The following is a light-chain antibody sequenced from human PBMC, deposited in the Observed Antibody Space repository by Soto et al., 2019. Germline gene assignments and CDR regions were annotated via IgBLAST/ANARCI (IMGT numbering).Light chain of an antibody. CDR1: QSVSRS. CDR2: DAS. V-gene: IGKV3-11*01. Sequence: ESVLTHSPASLSLSPGERATLSSRASQSVSRSLAWYQQKPGQAPRLLIYDASNRATGIPARFSGSGSGTDFTLTISSLEPEDFAVYYCQQRSNWPTFGQGTRLEI. CDR3: QQRSNWPT. J-gene: IGKJ5*01.